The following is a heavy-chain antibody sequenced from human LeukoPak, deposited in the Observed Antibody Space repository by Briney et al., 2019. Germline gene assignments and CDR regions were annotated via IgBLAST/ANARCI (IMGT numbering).Heavy chain of an antibody. V-gene: IGHV3-23*01. Sequence: GGSLRLSCAASGFTFSSSAMNWVRQAPGKGLEWVSAISGRGGTTYYADSVKGRFTISRDNSKNTLYLQINSLRAEDTAIYYCAKDVWWSVSWGQGTLVTVSS. CDR1: GFTFSSSA. CDR3: AKDVWWSVS. D-gene: IGHD2-8*02. CDR2: ISGRGGTT. J-gene: IGHJ5*02.